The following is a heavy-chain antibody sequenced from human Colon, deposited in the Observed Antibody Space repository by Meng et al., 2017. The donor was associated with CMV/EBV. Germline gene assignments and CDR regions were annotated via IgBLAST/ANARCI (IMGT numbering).Heavy chain of an antibody. CDR2: IDANSGGT. CDR1: GFTFTGHY. J-gene: IGHJ4*02. V-gene: IGHV1-2*02. CDR3: ARDGIRGVFFFDY. D-gene: IGHD1-14*01. Sequence: QVQRGQSGAGVKEPGASVKVSCKASGFTFTGHYMHWVRQAPGQGLEWMGWIDANSGGTNYAQKFQGRLTMTRDTSISTVYMELNRLRSDDTAVYFCARDGIRGVFFFDYWGQGTLVTVSS.